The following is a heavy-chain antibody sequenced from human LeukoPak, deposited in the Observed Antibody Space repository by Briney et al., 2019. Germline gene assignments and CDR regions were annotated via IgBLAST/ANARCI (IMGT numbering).Heavy chain of an antibody. J-gene: IGHJ4*02. V-gene: IGHV3-23*01. CDR1: GFTFSDYV. CDR2: ITGVGVTT. CDR3: AMKTTGGDWPMHD. D-gene: IGHD2-21*01. Sequence: PGASLRLSCAASGFTFSDYVMTWVRQAPEKGLEWVSGITGVGVTTYFAASVKGRFTISRDNSKSTLSLQMNHLRAEDTGVYYCAMKTTGGDWPMHDWGQGTLVTVSS.